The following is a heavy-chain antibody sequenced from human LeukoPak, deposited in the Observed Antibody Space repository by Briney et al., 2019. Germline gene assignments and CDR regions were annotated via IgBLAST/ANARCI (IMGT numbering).Heavy chain of an antibody. Sequence: GGSLRLSCAASGFTFTTYWMHWVRQAPGKGLVWVSHINSDGSITSYADSVKSRFTISRDNAKNTLYLQMNSLRAEDTAVYYCARGSGYGYLYYYYYGMDVWGQGTTVTVSS. CDR1: GFTFTTYW. CDR2: INSDGSIT. CDR3: ARGSGYGYLYYYYYGMDV. V-gene: IGHV3-74*01. D-gene: IGHD5-18*01. J-gene: IGHJ6*02.